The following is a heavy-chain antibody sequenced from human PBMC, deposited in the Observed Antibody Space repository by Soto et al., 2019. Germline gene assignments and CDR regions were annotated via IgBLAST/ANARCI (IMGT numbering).Heavy chain of an antibody. CDR1: GFTFSSYG. Sequence: LRLSCAASGFTFSSYGMHWVRQAPGKGLEWVAVIWYDGSNKYYADSVKGRFTISRDNSKNTLYLQMNSLRAEDTAVYYCARDLFPAYRKTYYDFWSGDYYYYGIDVWGQGTTVTVSS. D-gene: IGHD3-3*01. V-gene: IGHV3-33*01. J-gene: IGHJ6*02. CDR2: IWYDGSNK. CDR3: ARDLFPAYRKTYYDFWSGDYYYYGIDV.